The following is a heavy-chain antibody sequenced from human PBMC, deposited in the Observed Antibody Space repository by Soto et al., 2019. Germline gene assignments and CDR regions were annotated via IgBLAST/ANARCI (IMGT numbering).Heavy chain of an antibody. J-gene: IGHJ4*02. CDR3: ATMEHYYDSSGSSYPLPY. V-gene: IGHV3-23*01. Sequence: GGSLRLSCAASGFTFSSYAMSWVRQAPGKGLEWVSAISGSGGSTYYADSVKGRFTISRDNSKNTLYLQMNSLRAEDTAVYYCATMEHYYDSSGSSYPLPYWGQGTLVTVSS. CDR2: ISGSGGST. D-gene: IGHD3-22*01. CDR1: GFTFSSYA.